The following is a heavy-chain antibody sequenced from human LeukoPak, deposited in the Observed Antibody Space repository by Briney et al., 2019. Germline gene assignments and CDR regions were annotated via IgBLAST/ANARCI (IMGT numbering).Heavy chain of an antibody. D-gene: IGHD2-2*01. CDR1: GFTFSSYA. CDR2: ISGSGGGT. CDR3: AKDHRIYCSSTSCPPFDY. J-gene: IGHJ4*02. Sequence: GGSLRLSCAASGFTFSSYAMSWVRQAPGKGLEWVSAISGSGGGTYYADSVKGRFTISRDNSKNTLYLQMNSLRAEDTAVYYCAKDHRIYCSSTSCPPFDYWGQGTLVTVSS. V-gene: IGHV3-23*01.